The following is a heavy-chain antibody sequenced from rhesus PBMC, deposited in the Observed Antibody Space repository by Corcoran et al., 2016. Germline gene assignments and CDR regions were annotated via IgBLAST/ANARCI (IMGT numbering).Heavy chain of an antibody. V-gene: IGHV4S11*01. CDR3: ARHKMTTVIDY. J-gene: IGHJ4*01. Sequence: QVQLQESGPGLVKPLETLSLTCAVSGGSISSNYWSWIRQAPGKGLEGIGYIYGSGSSTNYNPSLKSRVTLSVDTSKNQLSLKLSSVTAADTAVYYCARHKMTTVIDYWGQGVLVTVSS. CDR2: IYGSGSST. CDR1: GGSISSNY. D-gene: IGHD4-35*01.